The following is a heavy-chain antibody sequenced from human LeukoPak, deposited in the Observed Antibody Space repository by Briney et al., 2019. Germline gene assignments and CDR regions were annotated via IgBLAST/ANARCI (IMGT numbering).Heavy chain of an antibody. CDR2: ISSSSSTI. V-gene: IGHV3-48*01. CDR3: AREWCSSTSCYLFDY. CDR1: GFTFSSYS. D-gene: IGHD2-2*01. J-gene: IGHJ4*02. Sequence: GGSLRLSCAASGFTFSSYSMNWVRQAPGKGLEWVSYISSSSSTIYYADSVKGRFTISRDNAKNSLYLQMNSLGAEDTAVYYCAREWCSSTSCYLFDYWGQGTLVTVSS.